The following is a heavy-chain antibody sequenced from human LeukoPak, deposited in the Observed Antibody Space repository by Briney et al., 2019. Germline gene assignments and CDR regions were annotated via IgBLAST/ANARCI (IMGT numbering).Heavy chain of an antibody. CDR2: IIPFLGIA. CDR3: AREYYYDSPHAFDI. Sequence: SVKVSCKASVGTFSSYAISWVRQTPGQGLEWMGRIIPFLGIANYAQKFQGRVTITADKSTSTAYMELSSLRSEDTAVYYCAREYYYDSPHAFDIWGQGTMVTVSS. CDR1: VGTFSSYA. J-gene: IGHJ3*02. V-gene: IGHV1-69*04. D-gene: IGHD3-22*01.